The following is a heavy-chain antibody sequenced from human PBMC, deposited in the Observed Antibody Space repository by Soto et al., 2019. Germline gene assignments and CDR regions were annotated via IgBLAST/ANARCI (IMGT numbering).Heavy chain of an antibody. CDR1: GFTFSGFY. CDR2: IGSAGDT. D-gene: IGHD6-13*01. V-gene: IGHV3-13*01. Sequence: VVSLRLSCEASGFTFSGFYMHWVRQPTGKFLKCVSIIGSAGDTYYAVSVKGRFNISRVNAKNYLYLQMKSMRAGDMAVYFFAKRQEIGTHFFDSWGQGTQVTGYS. CDR3: AKRQEIGTHFFDS. J-gene: IGHJ4*02.